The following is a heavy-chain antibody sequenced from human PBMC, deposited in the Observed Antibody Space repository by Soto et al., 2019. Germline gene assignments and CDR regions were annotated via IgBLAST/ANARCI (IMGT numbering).Heavy chain of an antibody. D-gene: IGHD5-12*01. V-gene: IGHV1-69*06. CDR3: ARARPRYSGYDWEVSYYYGMDV. J-gene: IGHJ6*01. CDR2: IIPIFGTA. Sequence: GVSVKVACKASGGTFSSYAISLVREAPGQGLEWIGGIIPIFGTANYAQKFQGRVTITADKSTSTAYMELSSLRSEDTAVYYCARARPRYSGYDWEVSYYYGMDVWGQGTTVTVSS. CDR1: GGTFSSYA.